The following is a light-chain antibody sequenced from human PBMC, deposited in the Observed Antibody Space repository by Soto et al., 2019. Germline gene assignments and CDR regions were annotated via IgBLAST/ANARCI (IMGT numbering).Light chain of an antibody. Sequence: EIVLTQSPGTLSLSPGERATLSCRASQSVASRNLAWYQQRSGQAPRLLIYGASTRATGIPARFSGSGSGTEFTLTINSLRSEDFAVYYCQQYGSSLRTFGQGTKVDIK. J-gene: IGKJ1*01. CDR1: QSVASRN. V-gene: IGKV3-20*01. CDR2: GAS. CDR3: QQYGSSLRT.